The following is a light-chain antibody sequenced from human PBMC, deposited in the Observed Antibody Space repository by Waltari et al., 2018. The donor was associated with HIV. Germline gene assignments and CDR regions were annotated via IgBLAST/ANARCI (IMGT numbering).Light chain of an antibody. CDR1: RTVLYSSDNQNY. V-gene: IGKV4-1*01. Sequence: DIVMTQSPISLAVYLRERAPIHCRSSRTVLYSSDNQNYLAWYQQKPGQSPKVLIYRASTRAPGVPDRFSGSGSGTNFSLTISGLQAADVALYFCQQYYTLGPTFGGGTKVEIK. CDR2: RAS. J-gene: IGKJ4*01. CDR3: QQYYTLGPT.